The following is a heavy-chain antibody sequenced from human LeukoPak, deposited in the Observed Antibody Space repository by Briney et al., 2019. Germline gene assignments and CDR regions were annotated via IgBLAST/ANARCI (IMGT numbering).Heavy chain of an antibody. J-gene: IGHJ6*03. Sequence: SETLSLTCTVSGGSISSYYWSWIRQPAGKGLEWIGRIYTSGSTNYNPSLKSRVTMSVDTSKNQFSLKLSSVTAADTAVYYCARSDIVVHEPRVYYYYYMDVWGKGTTVTVSS. V-gene: IGHV4-4*07. CDR3: ARSDIVVHEPRVYYYYYMDV. CDR1: GGSISSYY. CDR2: IYTSGST. D-gene: IGHD2-2*01.